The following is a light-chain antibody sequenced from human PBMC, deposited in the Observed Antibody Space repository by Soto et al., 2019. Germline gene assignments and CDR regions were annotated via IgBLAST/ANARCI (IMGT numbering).Light chain of an antibody. CDR1: HSCSSY. V-gene: IGKV1-39*01. CDR3: QQSYSTPIT. CDR2: AAS. Sequence: QVTQSPSSLSASLGDRVPITCYACHSCSSYLNWYQQKPGKAPKLLIYAASSLQSGVPSRFSGSGSRTDFTLTISSLQPQDFATYYCQQSYSTPITFGQGTRLEIK. J-gene: IGKJ5*01.